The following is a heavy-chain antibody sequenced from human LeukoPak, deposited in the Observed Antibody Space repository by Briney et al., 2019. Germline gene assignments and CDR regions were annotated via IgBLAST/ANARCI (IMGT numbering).Heavy chain of an antibody. CDR2: ISWNSGSI. CDR3: AKETSYGDYSFDY. CDR1: GFTFDDYA. V-gene: IGHV3-9*01. Sequence: PGGSLRLSCAASGFTFDDYAMHWVRQAPGKGLEWASGISWNSGSIGYADSVKGRFTISRDNAKNSLYLQMNSLRAEDTALYYCAKETSYGDYSFDYWGQGTLVTVSS. J-gene: IGHJ4*02. D-gene: IGHD4-17*01.